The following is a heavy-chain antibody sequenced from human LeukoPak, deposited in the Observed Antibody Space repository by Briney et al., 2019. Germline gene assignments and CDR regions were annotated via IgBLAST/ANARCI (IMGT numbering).Heavy chain of an antibody. CDR3: ARDRKPVSGSYYFDY. CDR2: IYYSGST. J-gene: IGHJ4*02. V-gene: IGHV4-31*03. Sequence: SQTLSLTCTVSGGSISSGGYYWSWIRQHPGKGLEWIGYIYYSGSTYYNPSLKRRVTISVDTSKNQFSLKLSSVTAADTAVYYCARDRKPVSGSYYFDYWGQGTLVTVSS. D-gene: IGHD1-26*01. CDR1: GGSISSGGYY.